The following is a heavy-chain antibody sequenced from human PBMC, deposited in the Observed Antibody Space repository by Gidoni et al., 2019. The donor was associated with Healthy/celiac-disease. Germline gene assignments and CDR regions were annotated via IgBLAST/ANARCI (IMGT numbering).Heavy chain of an antibody. Sequence: EVQLVESGGGLVQPGRSLRLSCAASGFTFDDYAMHWVRQAPGKGLEWVSGISWNSGSIGYADSVKGRFTISRDNAKNSLYLQMNSLRAEDTALYYCAKAWRDGYNYDAFDIWGQGTMVTVSS. J-gene: IGHJ3*02. CDR1: GFTFDDYA. V-gene: IGHV3-9*01. CDR2: ISWNSGSI. D-gene: IGHD5-12*01. CDR3: AKAWRDGYNYDAFDI.